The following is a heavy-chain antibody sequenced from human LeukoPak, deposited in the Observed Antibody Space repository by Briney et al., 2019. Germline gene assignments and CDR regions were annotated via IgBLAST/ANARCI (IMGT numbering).Heavy chain of an antibody. CDR1: GXTVSSNY. CDR3: ARGTFYGGNSPFAFDI. CDR2: FYSGGSR. D-gene: IGHD4-23*01. J-gene: IGHJ3*02. V-gene: IGHV3-53*01. Sequence: GGSLRLSCAASGXTVSSNYMSWVRQAPGKGLEWVSVFYSGGSRYYADSVKGRLTISRDNSKNTLYFQMNSLRAEDTAVYYCARGTFYGGNSPFAFDIWGQGTMVTVSS.